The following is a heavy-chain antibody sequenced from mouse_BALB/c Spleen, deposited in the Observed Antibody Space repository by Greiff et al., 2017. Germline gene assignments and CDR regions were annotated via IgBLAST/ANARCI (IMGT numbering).Heavy chain of an antibody. V-gene: IGHV14-3*02. CDR2: IDPANGNT. Sequence: EVQLQQSGAELVKPGASVKLSCTASGFNIKDTYMHWVKQRPEQGLEWIGRIDPANGNTKYDPKFQGKATITADTSSNTAYLQLSSLTSEDTAVYYCASAYYSNPAWFAYWGQGTLVTVSA. CDR1: GFNIKDTY. D-gene: IGHD2-5*01. J-gene: IGHJ3*01. CDR3: ASAYYSNPAWFAY.